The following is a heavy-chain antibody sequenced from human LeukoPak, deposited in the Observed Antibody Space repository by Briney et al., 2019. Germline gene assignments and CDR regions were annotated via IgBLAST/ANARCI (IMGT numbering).Heavy chain of an antibody. CDR1: GGSISSSSYY. CDR2: IYYSGST. CDR3: ARVIYYSGWFDP. Sequence: PSETLSLTCTVSGGSISSSSYYWGWIRQPPGKGLEWIGSIYYSGSTYYNPSLKSRVTISVDKSKNQFSLKLSSVTAADTAVYYCARVIYYSGWFDPWGQGTLVTVSS. J-gene: IGHJ5*02. V-gene: IGHV4-39*07. D-gene: IGHD3-22*01.